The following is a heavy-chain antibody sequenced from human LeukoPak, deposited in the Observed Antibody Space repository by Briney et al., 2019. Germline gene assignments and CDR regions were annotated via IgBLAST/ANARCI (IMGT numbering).Heavy chain of an antibody. CDR1: GGSISSYY. Sequence: PSETLSLTCTVSGGSISSYYWSWIRQPPGKGLEWIGYIYYSGSTNYNPSLKSRVTISVDTSKNQFSLKLSSVTAADTAVYYCARRVIGELFFFDYWGQGTLVTVSS. D-gene: IGHD3-10*01. J-gene: IGHJ4*02. V-gene: IGHV4-59*01. CDR3: ARRVIGELFFFDY. CDR2: IYYSGST.